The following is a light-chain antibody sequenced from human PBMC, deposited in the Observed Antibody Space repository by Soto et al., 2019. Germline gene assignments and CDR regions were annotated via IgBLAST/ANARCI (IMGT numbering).Light chain of an antibody. J-gene: IGKJ3*01. CDR2: GSA. Sequence: EIVMTQSPATLSVSPGERATLSCRASQSVFSSLAWYQQRPGQAPRLLIYGSATRATGIPDRFSGSGSGTDFTLTISRLEPEDFAVYYCQQYGSSLFTFGPGTKVDIK. V-gene: IGKV3-20*01. CDR3: QQYGSSLFT. CDR1: QSVFSS.